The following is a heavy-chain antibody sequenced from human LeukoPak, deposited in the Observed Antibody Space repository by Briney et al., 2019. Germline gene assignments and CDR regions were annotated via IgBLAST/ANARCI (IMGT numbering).Heavy chain of an antibody. D-gene: IGHD6-6*01. V-gene: IGHV1-8*03. Sequence: ASVKVSCKASGYTFTSYGISWVRQAPGQGLEWMGWMNPNSGNTGYAQKFQGRVTITRNTSISTAYMELSSLRSEDTAVYYCARGRKAARQGIDYWGQGTLVTVSS. CDR2: MNPNSGNT. CDR1: GYTFTSYG. CDR3: ARGRKAARQGIDY. J-gene: IGHJ4*02.